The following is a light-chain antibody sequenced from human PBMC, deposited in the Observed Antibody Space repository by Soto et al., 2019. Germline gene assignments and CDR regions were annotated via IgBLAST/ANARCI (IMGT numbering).Light chain of an antibody. J-gene: IGLJ1*01. CDR2: EVS. CDR3: SSYTSSSTYV. V-gene: IGLV2-14*01. CDR1: SSDVGGYNY. Sequence: QSVLTQPASVSGSPGQSITLSCTGTSSDVGGYNYVSWYQQHPGKAPKLLIYEVSNRPSGVSNRFSGSKSGNTASLTISGLQAEGEADYYCSSYTSSSTYVFGTGTKLTVL.